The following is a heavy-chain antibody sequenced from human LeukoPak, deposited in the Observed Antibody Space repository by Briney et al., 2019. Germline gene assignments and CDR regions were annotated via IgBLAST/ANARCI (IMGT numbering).Heavy chain of an antibody. CDR3: AKATLDYYDSSGYRYFDY. CDR2: ISSSGSTI. D-gene: IGHD3-22*01. Sequence: GGSLRLSCAASGFTFSSYEMNWVRQAPGKGLEWVSYISSSGSTIYYADSVKGRFTISRDNAKNSLYLQMNSLRAEDTALYYCAKATLDYYDSSGYRYFDYWGQGTLVTVSS. V-gene: IGHV3-48*03. J-gene: IGHJ4*02. CDR1: GFTFSSYE.